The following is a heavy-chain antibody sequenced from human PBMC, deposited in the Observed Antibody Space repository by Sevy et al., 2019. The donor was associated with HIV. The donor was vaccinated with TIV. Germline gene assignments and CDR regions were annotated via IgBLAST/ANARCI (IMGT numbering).Heavy chain of an antibody. CDR1: GFTFSSYS. J-gene: IGHJ3*02. V-gene: IGHV3-21*01. D-gene: IGHD3-3*01. CDR2: ISSSSSYI. CDR3: ARRGSGYHAFDI. Sequence: GGSLRLSCAASGFTFSSYSMNWVRQAPGKGLEWVSSISSSSSYIYYADSVKGRFTISKDNAKNSLYLQMNSLRAEDTAVYYCARRGSGYHAFDIWGHGTMVTVSS.